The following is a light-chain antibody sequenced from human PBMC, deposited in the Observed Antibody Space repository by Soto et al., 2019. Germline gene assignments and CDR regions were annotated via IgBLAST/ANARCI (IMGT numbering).Light chain of an antibody. CDR2: WAS. V-gene: IGKV4-1*01. CDR3: QQYYSTPRT. CDR1: QSVLYSSNNKNY. J-gene: IGKJ1*01. Sequence: DIVMTQSPDSLAVSLGERATFNCKSSQSVLYSSNNKNYLAWYQQKPGQPPNLLIYWASTRESGVPDRFSGSGSGTDFTLTISSLQAEDVAVYYCQQYYSTPRTFGQGTKVDIK.